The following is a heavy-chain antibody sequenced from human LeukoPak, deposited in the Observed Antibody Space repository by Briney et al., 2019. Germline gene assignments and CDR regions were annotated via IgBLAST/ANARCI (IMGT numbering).Heavy chain of an antibody. CDR1: GFSVRSYC. CDR3: ARQWYDAFDI. V-gene: IGHV3-21*01. J-gene: IGHJ3*02. D-gene: IGHD2-15*01. Sequence: GESLRLSCAASGFSVRSYCMNWVRQAPGKGLEWVSSISSSSSYIYYADSVKGRFTISRDNAKNSLYLQMNSLRAEDTAVYYCARQWYDAFDIWGQGTMVTVSS. CDR2: ISSSSSYI.